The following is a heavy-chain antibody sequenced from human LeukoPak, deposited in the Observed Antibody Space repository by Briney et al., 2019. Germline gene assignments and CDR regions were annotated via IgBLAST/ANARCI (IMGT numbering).Heavy chain of an antibody. Sequence: ASVTVSCKASGYTFTSYDINWVRQAAGQGLEWMGWMNPNSGNTGYALKFQGRVTMTRNTSISTAYMKLSSLRSEDTAVYYCARGLQWLRSPPGYWGQGTLVTVSS. CDR3: ARGLQWLRSPPGY. V-gene: IGHV1-8*01. CDR1: GYTFTSYD. J-gene: IGHJ4*02. CDR2: MNPNSGNT. D-gene: IGHD5-12*01.